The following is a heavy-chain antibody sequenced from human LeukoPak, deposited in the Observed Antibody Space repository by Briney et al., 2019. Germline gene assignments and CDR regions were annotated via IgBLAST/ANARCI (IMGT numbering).Heavy chain of an antibody. Sequence: GGSLRLSCVASGFTFSNYWMHWVRQAPEKGLMWVSKINSDGSGPDYADSVKGRFTISRDNAKNTLYLQMNSLRAEDTAVYYCARAVYGLGAYWGQGTLVTVSS. CDR1: GFTFSNYW. D-gene: IGHD1-14*01. V-gene: IGHV3-74*01. CDR3: ARAVYGLGAY. J-gene: IGHJ4*02. CDR2: INSDGSGP.